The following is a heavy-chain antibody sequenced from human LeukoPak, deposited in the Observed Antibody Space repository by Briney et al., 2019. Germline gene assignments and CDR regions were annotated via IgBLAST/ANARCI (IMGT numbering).Heavy chain of an antibody. V-gene: IGHV3-66*01. CDR2: IYSGGST. J-gene: IGHJ6*02. Sequence: GGSLRLSCAASGFTVSSNYMSWVRQAPGKGLEWVSVIYSGGSTYYADSVKGRFTISRDNSKNTLYLQMNSLRAEDTAVYYCARVWGDYGDIYGMDVWGQGTTVTVSS. CDR3: ARVWGDYGDIYGMDV. CDR1: GFTVSSNY. D-gene: IGHD4-17*01.